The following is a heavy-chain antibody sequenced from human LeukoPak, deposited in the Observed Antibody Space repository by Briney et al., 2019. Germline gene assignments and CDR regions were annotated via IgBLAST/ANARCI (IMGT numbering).Heavy chain of an antibody. D-gene: IGHD3-22*01. CDR3: AIPLKRGRGYYDSSGCYGMDV. Sequence: SLKVSCKASGGTFSSYAISWVRQAPGQGLEWMGRINTSVGIANYAQKFQGRVTIIADKSTSTAYMELSSLRSEDTAVYYCAIPLKRGRGYYDSSGCYGMDVWGQGTTVTVSS. CDR1: GGTFSSYA. CDR2: INTSVGIA. V-gene: IGHV1-69*04. J-gene: IGHJ6*02.